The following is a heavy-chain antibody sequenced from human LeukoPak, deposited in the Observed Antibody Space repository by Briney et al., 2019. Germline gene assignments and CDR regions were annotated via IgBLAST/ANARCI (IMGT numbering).Heavy chain of an antibody. Sequence: SETLSLTCNDSGGSISSYYWSWIRQPAGKGLERIGRIYTSGSTNYNPSLKSRVTMSVDTSKNQFSLKLSSVTAADTAVYYCVREMVVAQNFDPWGQGTLVTVSS. CDR2: IYTSGST. V-gene: IGHV4-4*07. D-gene: IGHD2-15*01. CDR1: GGSISSYY. J-gene: IGHJ5*02. CDR3: VREMVVAQNFDP.